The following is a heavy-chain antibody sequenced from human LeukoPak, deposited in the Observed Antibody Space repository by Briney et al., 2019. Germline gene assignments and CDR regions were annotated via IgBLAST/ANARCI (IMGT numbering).Heavy chain of an antibody. J-gene: IGHJ4*02. V-gene: IGHV3-23*01. CDR2: ISGSGGST. Sequence: QPXXSLRLSCAASGFTFSSYAMSWVRPAPGRGLEWVSAISGSGGSTYYADSVKGRFTISRDNSKNTLYLQMNSLRAEDTAVYYCAKGTTAIGSPWVDYWGQGTLVTVSS. CDR3: AKGTTAIGSPWVDY. CDR1: GFTFSSYA. D-gene: IGHD1/OR15-1a*01.